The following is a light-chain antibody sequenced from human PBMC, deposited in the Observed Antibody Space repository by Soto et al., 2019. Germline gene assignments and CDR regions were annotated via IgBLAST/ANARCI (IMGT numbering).Light chain of an antibody. V-gene: IGLV1-40*01. CDR1: SSNIGAGYD. CDR2: ETN. J-gene: IGLJ1*01. CDR3: QSYDSSLSAYV. Sequence: QPALTQPPSVSGAPGQRVTISCTGSSSNIGAGYDVHWYQQLPGTAPKLLIYETNNRPSGVPGRFSGSKSGTSASLAITGLQAEDEADYHCQSYDSSLSAYVFGTGTKVTVL.